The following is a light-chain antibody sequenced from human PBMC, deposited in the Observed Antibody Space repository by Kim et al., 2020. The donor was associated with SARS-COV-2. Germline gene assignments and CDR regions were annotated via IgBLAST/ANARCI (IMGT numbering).Light chain of an antibody. V-gene: IGLV4-69*01. CDR2: LNSDGSH. CDR3: QTWGAGHVV. J-gene: IGLJ2*01. CDR1: SGNSSYA. Sequence: ASIKRNCTLSSGNSSYAIAWHQQQPGKGPRYLMKLNSDGSHSKGDGIPDRFSGSSSGAERYLPISSLQSEDEADYYCQTWGAGHVVFGGGTQLTVL.